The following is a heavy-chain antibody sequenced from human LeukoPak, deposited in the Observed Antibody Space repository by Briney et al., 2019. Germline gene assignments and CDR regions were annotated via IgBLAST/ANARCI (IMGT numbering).Heavy chain of an antibody. V-gene: IGHV1-69*13. CDR1: GGTFSSYA. CDR3: ARDPWVSGYEPKNYYYYYMDV. J-gene: IGHJ6*03. Sequence: SVKVSCKASGGTFSSYAISWVRQAPGQGLEWMGGIIPIFGTANYAQKFQGRVTITADESTSTAYMELSSLRPEDTAVYYCARDPWVSGYEPKNYYYYYMDVWGKGTTVTVSS. D-gene: IGHD5-12*01. CDR2: IIPIFGTA.